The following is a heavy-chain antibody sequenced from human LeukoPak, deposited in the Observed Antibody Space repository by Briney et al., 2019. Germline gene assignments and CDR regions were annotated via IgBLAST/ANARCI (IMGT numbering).Heavy chain of an antibody. D-gene: IGHD4-17*01. J-gene: IGHJ3*02. CDR1: GGSISSYY. V-gene: IGHV4-59*01. Sequence: SETLSLTCTVSGGSISSYYWSWIRQPPGKGLEWIGYIYYSGSTNYNPPLKSRVTISVDTSKNQFSLKLSSVTAADTAVYYCARDIVYGDYRDAFDIWGQGTMVTVSS. CDR3: ARDIVYGDYRDAFDI. CDR2: IYYSGST.